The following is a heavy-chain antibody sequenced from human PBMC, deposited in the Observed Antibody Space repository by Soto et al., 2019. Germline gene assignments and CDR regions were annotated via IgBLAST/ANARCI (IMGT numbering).Heavy chain of an antibody. D-gene: IGHD2-2*01. V-gene: IGHV3-23*01. Sequence: GESLKISCAASGFTFSSYAMSWVRQAPGKGLEWVSAISGSGGSTYYADSVKGRFTISRDNSKNTLYLQMNSLRAEDTAVYYCAKDRPSIVVVPAPDYWGQGTLVTVSS. J-gene: IGHJ4*02. CDR2: ISGSGGST. CDR1: GFTFSSYA. CDR3: AKDRPSIVVVPAPDY.